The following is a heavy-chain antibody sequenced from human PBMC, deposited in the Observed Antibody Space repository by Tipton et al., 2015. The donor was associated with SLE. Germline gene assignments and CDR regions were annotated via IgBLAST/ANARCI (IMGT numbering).Heavy chain of an antibody. D-gene: IGHD6-13*01. CDR2: INHSGST. CDR3: ARGYSSSWSDLDS. CDR1: GGSFSGYY. Sequence: TLSLTCAVYGGSFSGYYWSWIRQPPGKGLEWIGEINHSGSTNYNPSLKSRVTISVDTSKNHFSLKLSSGTAADTAVYYCARGYSSSWSDLDSWGQGTLVTVSS. V-gene: IGHV4-34*01. J-gene: IGHJ4*02.